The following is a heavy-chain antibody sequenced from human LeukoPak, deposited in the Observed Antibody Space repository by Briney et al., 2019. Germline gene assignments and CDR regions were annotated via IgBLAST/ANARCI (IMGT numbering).Heavy chain of an antibody. J-gene: IGHJ5*02. Sequence: GGSLRLSCAASGFSFSSYWLHWVRQAPGKGLVWVSRINNGGSETNYADSVKGRFTISRDNAKNTLYLQMNSLRAEDTAVYYCATSSWFDPWGQGTLVTVSS. CDR3: ATSSWFDP. CDR2: INNGGSET. CDR1: GFSFSSYW. V-gene: IGHV3-74*01.